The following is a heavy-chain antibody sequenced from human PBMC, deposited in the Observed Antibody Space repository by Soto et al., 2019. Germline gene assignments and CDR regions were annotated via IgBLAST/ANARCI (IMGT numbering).Heavy chain of an antibody. D-gene: IGHD3-10*01. CDR1: GDTFNFYS. V-gene: IGHV1-69*04. CDR3: ATSYGSGYRAFDY. Sequence: QVQLVQSGAEVKRPGSSVKVSCKASGDTFNFYSINWVRQAPGLGLEWMGRVNPIVSMSNYAQRFQGRVTXTXDQXTSTAYMELSGLRFEDTAIYYCATSYGSGYRAFDYWGQGALVTVSS. CDR2: VNPIVSMS. J-gene: IGHJ4*02.